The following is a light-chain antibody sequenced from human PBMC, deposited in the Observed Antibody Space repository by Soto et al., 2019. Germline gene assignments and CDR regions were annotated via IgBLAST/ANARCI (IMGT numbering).Light chain of an antibody. CDR2: EVS. V-gene: IGLV2-14*01. J-gene: IGLJ3*02. Sequence: QSALTQPAYVSGSPGQSITISCTGTSSDVGGYNYVSWYQQHPGKAPKLMIYEVSNRPSGVSNRFSGSKSGNTASLTISGLQAEDEADYYCSSYTSGSTWVFGGGTKVTVL. CDR3: SSYTSGSTWV. CDR1: SSDVGGYNY.